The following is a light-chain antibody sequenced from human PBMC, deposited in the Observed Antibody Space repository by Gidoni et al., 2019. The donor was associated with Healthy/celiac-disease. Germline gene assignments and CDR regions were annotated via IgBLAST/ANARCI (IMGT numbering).Light chain of an antibody. Sequence: DIVRTQSPLALPVTPGEPASLSCRSSQSLLHSNGYNYLDWYLQKPGQSPRLLIYLGSNRASGVPDRFSGSGSGTDFTLKISRVEAEDVGVYYCMQALQTRLTFGGGTKVEIK. V-gene: IGKV2-28*01. CDR3: MQALQTRLT. CDR2: LGS. CDR1: QSLLHSNGYNY. J-gene: IGKJ4*01.